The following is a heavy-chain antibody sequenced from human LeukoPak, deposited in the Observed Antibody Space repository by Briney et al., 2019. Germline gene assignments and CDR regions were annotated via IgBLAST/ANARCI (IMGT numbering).Heavy chain of an antibody. CDR3: AREKYYYGSGNWFDP. D-gene: IGHD3-10*01. V-gene: IGHV3-74*01. J-gene: IGHJ5*02. CDR1: GFTFSSYW. CDR2: INSDGSST. Sequence: GGSLRLSCATSGFTFSSYWMHWVRQAPGKGLVWVSRINSDGSSTSYADSVKGRFTISRDNAKNKLYLQMNSLRAEDTAVYYCAREKYYYGSGNWFDPWGQGTLVTVSS.